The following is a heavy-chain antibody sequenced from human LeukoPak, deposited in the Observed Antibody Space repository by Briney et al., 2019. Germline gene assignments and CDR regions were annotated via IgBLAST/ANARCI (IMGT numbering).Heavy chain of an antibody. CDR2: ISGSGSST. V-gene: IGHV3-23*01. D-gene: IGHD1-1*01. J-gene: IGHJ4*02. CDR1: GFTSSSYA. Sequence: GGSLRLSCAASGFTSSSYAMSWVRQAPGKGLEWVSAISGSGSSTYYADSVKGRFTISRDNSKNTLYLQMNSLRAEDTAVYYCAKSPSRKSGVPDYWGQGTLVTVSS. CDR3: AKSPSRKSGVPDY.